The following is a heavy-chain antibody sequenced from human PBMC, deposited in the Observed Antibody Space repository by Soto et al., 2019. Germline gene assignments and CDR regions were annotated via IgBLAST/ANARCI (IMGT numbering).Heavy chain of an antibody. V-gene: IGHV1-18*01. J-gene: IGHJ4*02. CDR1: GYTFTSYG. D-gene: IGHD3-16*01. Sequence: QVQLVQSGAEVKKPGASVKVSCRASGYTFTSYGISWVRQAPGQGLEWMGWISAYNGNTNYAQKLQGRVTMTTDTSTSTAYMELRSLRSDDTAVYYCARDTREWGMATKFDYWGQGTLVTVSS. CDR2: ISAYNGNT. CDR3: ARDTREWGMATKFDY.